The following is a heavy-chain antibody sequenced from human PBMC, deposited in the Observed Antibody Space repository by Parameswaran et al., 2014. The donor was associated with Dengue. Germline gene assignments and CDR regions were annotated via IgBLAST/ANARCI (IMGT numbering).Heavy chain of an antibody. V-gene: IGHV5-51*01. Sequence: GESLKISCKGSGYSFTSYWIGWVRQMPGKGLEWMGIIYPGDSDTRYSPSFQGQVTISADKSISTAYLQWSSLKASDTAMYYCARLGDSSGWYGEYYYGMDVWGQGTTVTVSS. J-gene: IGHJ6*02. CDR2: IYPGDSDT. CDR1: GYSFTSYW. CDR3: ARLGDSSGWYGEYYYGMDV. D-gene: IGHD6-19*01.